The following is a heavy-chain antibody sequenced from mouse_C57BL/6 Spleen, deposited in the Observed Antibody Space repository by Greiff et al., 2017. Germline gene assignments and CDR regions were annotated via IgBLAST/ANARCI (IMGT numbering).Heavy chain of an antibody. CDR2: INPNYGTT. CDR3: ARERVYYDYDWYFDV. V-gene: IGHV1-39*01. D-gene: IGHD2-4*01. Sequence: VHVKQSGPELVKPGASVKISCKASGYSFTDYNMNWVKQSNGKSLEWIGVINPNYGTTSYNQKFKGKATLTVDQSSSTAYMQLNSLTSEDSAVYYCARERVYYDYDWYFDVWGTGTTVTVSS. CDR1: GYSFTDYN. J-gene: IGHJ1*03.